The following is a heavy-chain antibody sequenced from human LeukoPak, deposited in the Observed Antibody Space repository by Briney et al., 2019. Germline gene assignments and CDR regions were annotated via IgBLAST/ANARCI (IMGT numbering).Heavy chain of an antibody. D-gene: IGHD2-2*01. CDR3: ARVDILVVPAAINYFDY. V-gene: IGHV3-23*01. CDR1: GFTFSSYA. CDR2: ISGSGGGI. J-gene: IGHJ4*02. Sequence: GGSLRLSCAASGFTFSSYAMSWVRQAPGKGLEWVSAISGSGGGIYYAGSVKGRFTISRDNSKNTLYLQMNSLRAEDTAVYYCARVDILVVPAAINYFDYWGQGTLVTVSS.